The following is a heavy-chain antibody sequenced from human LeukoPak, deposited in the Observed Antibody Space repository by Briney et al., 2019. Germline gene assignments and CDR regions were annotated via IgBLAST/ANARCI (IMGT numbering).Heavy chain of an antibody. CDR1: GYTFTSYG. V-gene: IGHV1-18*01. Sequence: ASVKVSCKASGYTFTSYGISWVRQAPGQGLEWMGWISAYNGNTNYAQKLQGRVTMTTDTSTSTAYMELRSLRSDDTAVYYCARVPWYYGSAYIDYWGQGTLVIVSS. J-gene: IGHJ4*02. CDR3: ARVPWYYGSAYIDY. CDR2: ISAYNGNT. D-gene: IGHD3-10*01.